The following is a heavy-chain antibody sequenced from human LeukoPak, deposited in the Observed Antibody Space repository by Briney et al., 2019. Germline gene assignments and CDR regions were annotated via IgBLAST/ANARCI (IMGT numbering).Heavy chain of an antibody. D-gene: IGHD2-15*01. CDR1: GYTFTSYD. J-gene: IGHJ5*02. CDR2: MNPNSGNT. Sequence: ASVKVSCKASGYTFTSYDINWVRQATGQGLEWMGWMNPNSGNTGYAQKFQGRVTITRNTSISTAYMELSSLRSEDTAVYYCARGRSIGYCSGGSCYSRWFDPWGQGTLVTVSS. CDR3: ARGRSIGYCSGGSCYSRWFDP. V-gene: IGHV1-8*03.